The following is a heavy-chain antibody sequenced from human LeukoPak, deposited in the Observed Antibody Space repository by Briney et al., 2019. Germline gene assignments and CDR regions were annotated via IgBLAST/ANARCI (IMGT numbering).Heavy chain of an antibody. J-gene: IGHJ6*03. Sequence: SVKVSCRASGFTFTSSAMQWVRQARGQRLEWIGWIVVGSGNTNYAQKFQERVTITRDMSTSTAYMELSSLRSEDTAVYYCAAGHLTVTEFNYYYYYMDVWGKGTTVTVSS. V-gene: IGHV1-58*02. CDR3: AAGHLTVTEFNYYYYYMDV. CDR2: IVVGSGNT. D-gene: IGHD4-11*01. CDR1: GFTFTSSA.